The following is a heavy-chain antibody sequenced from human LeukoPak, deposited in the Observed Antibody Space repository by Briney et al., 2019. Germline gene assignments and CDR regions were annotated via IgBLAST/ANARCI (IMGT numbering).Heavy chain of an antibody. D-gene: IGHD3-16*02. CDR3: ARDKNYDYVWGSYRPSYEDDY. CDR2: IIPIFGTA. J-gene: IGHJ4*02. CDR1: GGTFSSYA. V-gene: IGHV1-69*13. Sequence: SVEVSCKASGGTFSSYAISWVRQAPGQGLEWMGGIIPIFGTANYAQKFQGRVTITADESTSTAYMELSSLRSEDTAVYYCARDKNYDYVWGSYRPSYEDDYWGQGTLVTVSS.